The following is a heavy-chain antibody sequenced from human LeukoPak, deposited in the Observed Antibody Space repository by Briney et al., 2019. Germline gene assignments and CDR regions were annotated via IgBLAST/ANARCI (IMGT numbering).Heavy chain of an antibody. V-gene: IGHV3-7*03. Sequence: GGSLRLSCAASGFTFSNSWMTWVRQAPGKGLGWVASMIGDGGEIHYVDSVKGRFTISRDNAKNTVSLQVSSLRAEDTALYYCAKGSGNGYGSGPFDYWGQGTLVTVSS. D-gene: IGHD3-10*01. J-gene: IGHJ4*02. CDR3: AKGSGNGYGSGPFDY. CDR1: GFTFSNSW. CDR2: MIGDGGEI.